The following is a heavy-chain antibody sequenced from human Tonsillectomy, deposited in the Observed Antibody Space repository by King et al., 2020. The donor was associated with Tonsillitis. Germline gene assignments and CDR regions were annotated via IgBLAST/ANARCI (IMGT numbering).Heavy chain of an antibody. CDR2: ISSRSEHI. V-gene: IGHV3-21*06. Sequence: VQLVESGGGLVKPGGSLRLSCAASGFTFSSFTMNWVRQAPGRGLEWVSSISSRSEHIFYADSLEGRFTISRDNAKNLLYLQMNSLSAEDTAVYFCAKTPGSFDYSLDKWGQGTPVTVSS. CDR1: GFTFSSFT. J-gene: IGHJ4*02. CDR3: AKTPGSFDYSLDK. D-gene: IGHD3-10*01.